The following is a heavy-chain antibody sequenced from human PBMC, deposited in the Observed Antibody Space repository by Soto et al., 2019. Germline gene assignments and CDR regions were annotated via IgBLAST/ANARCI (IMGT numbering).Heavy chain of an antibody. CDR3: ARVAPGNYYYYYMDV. V-gene: IGHV4-59*01. CDR1: GGSISSYY. CDR2: IYYRGST. Sequence: SETLSLTCTVSGGSISSYYWSWIRQPPGKGLEWIGYIYYRGSTNYNPSLKSRVTISVDTSKNQFSLKLSSVTAADTAVYYCARVAPGNYYYYYMDVWGKGTTVTVSS. J-gene: IGHJ6*03. D-gene: IGHD1-26*01.